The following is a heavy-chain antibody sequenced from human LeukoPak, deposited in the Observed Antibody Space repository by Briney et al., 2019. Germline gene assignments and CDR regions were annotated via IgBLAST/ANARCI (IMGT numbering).Heavy chain of an antibody. Sequence: GGSLRLSCAASGFTSSSYALNWVRQAPGKGLEWVATVSGSGDRMYHADSVKGRFTISRDNSKNTIYLQMNSLRAEDTALYYCAKDRSGLAFDYWGQGTLVTVSS. V-gene: IGHV3-23*01. CDR1: GFTSSSYA. J-gene: IGHJ4*02. CDR2: VSGSGDRM. D-gene: IGHD6-19*01. CDR3: AKDRSGLAFDY.